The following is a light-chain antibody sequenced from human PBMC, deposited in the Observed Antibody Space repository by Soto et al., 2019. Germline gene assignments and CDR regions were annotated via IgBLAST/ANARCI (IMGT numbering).Light chain of an antibody. CDR3: QQYNNWLLWT. Sequence: EIVMTQSPATLSVSPGERATLSCRASQSVGSNLAWFQQKPGQAPRLLIYGASTRATGIPARCSGSGSGTEFTLTISSLQSEDFAVYYCQQYNNWLLWTFGLGTKVEI. V-gene: IGKV3-15*01. J-gene: IGKJ1*01. CDR1: QSVGSN. CDR2: GAS.